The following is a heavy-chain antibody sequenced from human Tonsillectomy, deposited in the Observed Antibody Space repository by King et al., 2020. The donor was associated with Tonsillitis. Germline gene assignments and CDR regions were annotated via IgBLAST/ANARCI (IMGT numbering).Heavy chain of an antibody. CDR1: GGSISNSGNY. CDR2: IYYSGTS. V-gene: IGHV4-39*01. J-gene: IGHJ4*02. CDR3: ATLVAAAANSFDY. D-gene: IGHD6-25*01. Sequence: QLQESGPGLVQPSETLSLTCTVSGGSISNSGNYWGWIRQPPGKGLEYIGSIYYSGTSYYNPSLESRVTMSADMSKNQYSLKLNSVTATDTAVYFCATLVAAAANSFDYSGQGILVTVSS.